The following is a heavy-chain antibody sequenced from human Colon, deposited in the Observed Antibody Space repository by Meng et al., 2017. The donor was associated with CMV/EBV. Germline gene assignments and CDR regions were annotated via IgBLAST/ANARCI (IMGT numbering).Heavy chain of an antibody. CDR3: ALGIVAVEKGLKGWFDP. CDR1: GYTFTAYY. J-gene: IGHJ5*02. Sequence: ASGYTFTAYYIHWVRQAPGQGLEWMGRINPNSGGTNFAQKFQGRVTTTRDTSISTAYMELSRLRSDDTAVYSCALGIVAVEKGLKGWFDPWGQGTLVTVS. V-gene: IGHV1-2*06. CDR2: INPNSGGT. D-gene: IGHD7-27*01.